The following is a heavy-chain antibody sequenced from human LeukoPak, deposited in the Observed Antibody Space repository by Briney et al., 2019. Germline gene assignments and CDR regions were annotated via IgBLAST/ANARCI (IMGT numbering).Heavy chain of an antibody. CDR1: GGSISSSRDY. CDR2: IYYSGST. J-gene: IGHJ4*02. CDR3: ARVLDSSGYFAIDY. D-gene: IGHD3-22*01. Sequence: SETLSLTCTVSGGSISSSRDYWAWLRQPPGKGLEWIANIYYSGSTYYSPSLKSRVTISVDTSKNQFSLKLTSVTAADTAVYYCARVLDSSGYFAIDYWGQGTLVTVSS. V-gene: IGHV4-39*07.